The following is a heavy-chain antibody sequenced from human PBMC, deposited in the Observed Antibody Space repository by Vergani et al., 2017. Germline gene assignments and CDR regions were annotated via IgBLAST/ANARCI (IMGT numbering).Heavy chain of an antibody. CDR2: IYDGGRT. V-gene: IGHV4-30-2*06. D-gene: IGHD2-21*02. CDR1: GGSISSGGNS. CDR3: ARVGHLVAVTGDGPSLDL. Sequence: QLQLQESGSRLVKPSQTLSLTCAVSGGSISSGGNSWCWIRQSPGTGLEWIGYIYDGGRTYYNPSLESRLTISVDKSKNQFSLRLNSVTAADTAVYYCARVGHLVAVTGDGPSLDLWGGGTLVTVSS. J-gene: IGHJ2*01.